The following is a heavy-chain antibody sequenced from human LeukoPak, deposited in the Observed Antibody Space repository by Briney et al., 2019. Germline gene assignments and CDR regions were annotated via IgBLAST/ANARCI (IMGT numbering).Heavy chain of an antibody. CDR1: GYTFTSYG. D-gene: IGHD3-22*01. J-gene: IGHJ4*02. CDR2: ISAYNGNT. Sequence: ASVNVSCKACGYTFTSYGISWVRPAPGQGVAGMGWISAYNGNTHYAHKLQGRVTMTTDTSTSTVYMELMSLRSDDTAVYYCARGSPPRRNYDSRGYYSYYFDYWGQGTLVTVSS. CDR3: ARGSPPRRNYDSRGYYSYYFDY. V-gene: IGHV1-18*01.